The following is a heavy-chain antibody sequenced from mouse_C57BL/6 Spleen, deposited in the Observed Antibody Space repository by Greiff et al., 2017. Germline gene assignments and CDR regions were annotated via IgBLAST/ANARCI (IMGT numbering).Heavy chain of an antibody. D-gene: IGHD2-5*01. J-gene: IGHJ3*01. Sequence: DVKLVESGGGLVKPGGSLKLSCAASGFTFSDYGMHWVRQAPEKGLEWVAYISSGSSTIYYADTVKGRFTISRDNAKNTLFLQMTSLRSEDTAMYYCAKPAPPIVTTAWFAYWGQGTLVTVSA. CDR1: GFTFSDYG. CDR2: ISSGSSTI. CDR3: AKPAPPIVTTAWFAY. V-gene: IGHV5-17*01.